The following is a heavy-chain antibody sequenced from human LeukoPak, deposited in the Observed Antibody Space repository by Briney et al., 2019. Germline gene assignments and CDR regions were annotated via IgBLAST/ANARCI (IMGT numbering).Heavy chain of an antibody. V-gene: IGHV3-23*01. D-gene: IGHD6-25*01. CDR3: ARRYSSGGFRDFDY. CDR1: GITFTNSA. Sequence: PGGSLRLSCAASGITFTNSAMSWVRQPPGKGLEWVAAISADSGTIFYADSVKGRFTISRDNSKNTLFLQMNSLRAEDTAVYYCARRYSSGGFRDFDYWGQGTLVTVSS. CDR2: ISADSGTI. J-gene: IGHJ4*02.